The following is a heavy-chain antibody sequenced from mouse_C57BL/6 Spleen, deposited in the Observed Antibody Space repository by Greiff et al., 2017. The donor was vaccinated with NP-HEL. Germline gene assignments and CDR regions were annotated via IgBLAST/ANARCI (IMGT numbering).Heavy chain of an antibody. J-gene: IGHJ4*01. CDR2: ISDGGSYT. Sequence: EVKVVESGGGLVKPGGSLKLSCAASGFTFSSYAMSWVRQTPEKRLEWVATISDGGSYTYYPDNVKGRFTISRDNAKNNLYLQMSHLKSEDTAMYYCARVHYAMDYWGQGTSVTVSS. CDR3: ARVHYAMDY. CDR1: GFTFSSYA. V-gene: IGHV5-4*03.